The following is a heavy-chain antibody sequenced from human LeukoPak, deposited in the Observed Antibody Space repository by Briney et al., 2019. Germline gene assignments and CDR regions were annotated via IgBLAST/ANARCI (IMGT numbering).Heavy chain of an antibody. J-gene: IGHJ4*02. Sequence: PSETLSLTGTVSGGSISSYYWSWIRQPPGKGLEWIGYIYYSGSTNYNPSLKSRVTISVDTSKNQFSLKLSSVTAADTAVYYCARFNPALTGYYYFDYWGQGTLVTVSS. CDR3: ARFNPALTGYYYFDY. D-gene: IGHD3-9*01. CDR2: IYYSGST. CDR1: GGSISSYY. V-gene: IGHV4-59*01.